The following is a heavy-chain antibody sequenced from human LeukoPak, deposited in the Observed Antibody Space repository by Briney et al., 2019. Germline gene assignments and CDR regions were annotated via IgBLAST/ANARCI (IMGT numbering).Heavy chain of an antibody. CDR2: ISSSSSYI. Sequence: PGGSLRLSCAAPGFTFSSYSMNWVRQAPGKGLEWVSSISSSSSYIYYADSVKGRFTISRDNAKNSLYPQMNSLRAEDTAVYYCARSPLKVMLTYYYYYMDVWGKGTTVTVSS. J-gene: IGHJ6*03. D-gene: IGHD4/OR15-4a*01. CDR3: ARSPLKVMLTYYYYYMDV. V-gene: IGHV3-21*01. CDR1: GFTFSSYS.